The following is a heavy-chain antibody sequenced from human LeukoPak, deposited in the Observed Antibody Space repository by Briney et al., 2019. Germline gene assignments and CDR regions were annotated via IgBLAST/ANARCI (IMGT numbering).Heavy chain of an antibody. V-gene: IGHV2-5*02. D-gene: IGHD6-6*01. Sequence: KRSGPTLVKPTQTLTLTCTFSGFSLSTGAVGVGWFRQPPGKALEWLALIYWDDDKRYSPSLRSRLTITKDTSKNQVILTMTNMDPVDTATYYCAHHSRASSIAARPFDYWGQGTLVTVSS. CDR3: AHHSRASSIAARPFDY. CDR2: IYWDDDK. CDR1: GFSLSTGAVG. J-gene: IGHJ4*02.